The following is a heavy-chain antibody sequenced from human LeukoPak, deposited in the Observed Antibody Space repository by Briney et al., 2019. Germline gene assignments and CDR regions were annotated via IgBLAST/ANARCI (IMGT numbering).Heavy chain of an antibody. Sequence: PSETLSLTCTVSGGSISSYYWSWIRQPPGKGLEWIGEINHSGSTNYNPSLKSRVTISVDTSKNQFSLKLSSVTAADTAVYYCARGPEGATNWFDPWGQGTLVTVSS. CDR2: INHSGST. CDR3: ARGPEGATNWFDP. V-gene: IGHV4-34*01. D-gene: IGHD1-26*01. J-gene: IGHJ5*02. CDR1: GGSISSYY.